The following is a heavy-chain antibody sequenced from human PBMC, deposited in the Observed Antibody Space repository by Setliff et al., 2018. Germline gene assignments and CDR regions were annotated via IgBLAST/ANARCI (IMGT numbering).Heavy chain of an antibody. CDR1: GGSLTQRY. V-gene: IGHV4-59*11. Sequence: PSETLSLTCTLSGGSLTQRYWSWIRQPPGKGLEWIGYIYHNGNTNFNPSLKTRVTMSVDPSKNQFALNLRSVTAADTAVYYCVRDRTAYSYGLDVWAQGTTVTVSS. CDR2: IYHNGNT. CDR3: VRDRTAYSYGLDV. J-gene: IGHJ6*02. D-gene: IGHD5-18*01.